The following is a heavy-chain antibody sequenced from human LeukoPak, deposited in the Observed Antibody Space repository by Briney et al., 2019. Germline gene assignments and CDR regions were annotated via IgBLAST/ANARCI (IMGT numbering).Heavy chain of an antibody. Sequence: PSETLSLTCAVYGGSFSGYYWSWIRQPPGKGLEWIGEINHSGSTNYNPSLKSRVTISVDTSKNQFSLKLSSVTAADTAVYYCARLRRYQLLSPMRAFDIWGQGTMVTVSS. CDR2: INHSGST. V-gene: IGHV4-34*01. CDR3: ARLRRYQLLSPMRAFDI. CDR1: GGSFSGYY. J-gene: IGHJ3*02. D-gene: IGHD2-2*01.